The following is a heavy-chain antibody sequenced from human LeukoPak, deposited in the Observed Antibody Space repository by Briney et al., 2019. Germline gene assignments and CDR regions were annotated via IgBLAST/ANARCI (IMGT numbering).Heavy chain of an antibody. D-gene: IGHD3-10*01. J-gene: IGHJ6*03. V-gene: IGHV4-59*01. CDR3: ARESEATPGYGSGHYYYYMDV. CDR2: MYYSGST. CDR1: GGSISSYY. Sequence: SETLSLTCTVSGGSISSYYWSWIRQPPGKGLEWIGYMYYSGSTNYNPSLKSRVTISVDMSKNQVSLKLSSVTAADTAVYYCARESEATPGYGSGHYYYYMDVWGKGTTVTISS.